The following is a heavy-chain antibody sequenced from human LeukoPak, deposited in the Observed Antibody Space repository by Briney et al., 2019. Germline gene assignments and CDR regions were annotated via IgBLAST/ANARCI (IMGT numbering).Heavy chain of an antibody. Sequence: GASVKVSCKASGYTFTSYGISWVRQAPGQGLEWMGWISADNGNTNYAQKLQGRVTMTTDTSTSTAHMELRSLRSDDTAVYYCARVLGITYCSSTSCYSIDAFDIWGQGTMVTVSS. J-gene: IGHJ3*02. V-gene: IGHV1-18*01. CDR1: GYTFTSYG. CDR3: ARVLGITYCSSTSCYSIDAFDI. CDR2: ISADNGNT. D-gene: IGHD2-2*01.